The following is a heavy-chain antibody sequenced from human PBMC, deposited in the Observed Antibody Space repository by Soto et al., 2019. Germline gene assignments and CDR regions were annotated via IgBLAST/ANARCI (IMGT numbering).Heavy chain of an antibody. V-gene: IGHV4-39*01. CDR2: IYNSESV. CDR1: GGSISGSNQY. Sequence: LQLQESGPGLVKPSETVSLICTVSGGSISGSNQYWGWVRQPPGKGLEWIGDIYNSESVNYSPALKSRVTISVDTSKSQFSLSLTSVTAADTGVYYCVRRGKAAYHHYGMDVWGQGTTITVSS. J-gene: IGHJ6*02. CDR3: VRRGKAAYHHYGMDV. D-gene: IGHD6-25*01.